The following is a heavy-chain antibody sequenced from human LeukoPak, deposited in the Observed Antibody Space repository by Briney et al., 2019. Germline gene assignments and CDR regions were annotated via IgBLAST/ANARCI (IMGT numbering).Heavy chain of an antibody. V-gene: IGHV3-30*02. D-gene: IGHD6-19*01. Sequence: GGSLRLSCAASGFTFSSYGLHWVRQAPGKGLEGVAFIRYDASNRYYADSVKGRFTISRDNSKNTLYLQMNSLRPEDTAVYYCAKEGHSRGWYPTAVDTCFDYWGQGTLVIVSS. J-gene: IGHJ4*02. CDR2: IRYDASNR. CDR1: GFTFSSYG. CDR3: AKEGHSRGWYPTAVDTCFDY.